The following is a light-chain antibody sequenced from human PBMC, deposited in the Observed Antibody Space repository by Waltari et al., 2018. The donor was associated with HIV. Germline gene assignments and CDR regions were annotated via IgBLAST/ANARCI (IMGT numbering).Light chain of an antibody. CDR3: ASFTEDFTVV. CDR1: DSDFGYNDF. CDR2: EVD. J-gene: IGLJ2*01. V-gene: IGLV2-14*03. Sequence: SVVTQPASVSGFPGQSIPISCTGTDSDFGYNDFVSWYQQHPDKVPKLILFEVDSRASGMPDRFAGSKSGSTASLTISDLRTEDEANYYCASFTEDFTVVFGGGTKVTVL.